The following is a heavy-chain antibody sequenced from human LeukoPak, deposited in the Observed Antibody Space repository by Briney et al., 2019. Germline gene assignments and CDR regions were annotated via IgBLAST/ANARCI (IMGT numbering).Heavy chain of an antibody. CDR3: ARGIRSPLFDY. Sequence: ASVKVSCKASGYTFTHYGITWVRQAPGQGLAWMGWINTYNGDTKCAQKLPGRVTMTTDTSTSTAFMELRSLRSDDSAVYYCARGIRSPLFDYWGLGTLVTVSP. V-gene: IGHV1-18*01. CDR1: GYTFTHYG. J-gene: IGHJ4*02. D-gene: IGHD3-16*01. CDR2: INTYNGDT.